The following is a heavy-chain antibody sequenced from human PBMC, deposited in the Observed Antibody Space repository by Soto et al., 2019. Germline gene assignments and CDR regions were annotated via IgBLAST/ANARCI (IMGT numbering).Heavy chain of an antibody. CDR3: ARDRSEFVWYSTTGVDGFDY. V-gene: IGHV1-69*04. CDR2: IIPILGIA. J-gene: IGHJ4*02. Sequence: ASVKVSCKASGGTFSSYTISWVRQAPGQGLEWMGRIIPILGIANYAQKFQGRVTITADKSTSTAYMELSSLRSEDTAVYYCARDRSEFVWYSTTGVDGFDYWGQGTLVTVSS. CDR1: GGTFSSYT. D-gene: IGHD4-17*01.